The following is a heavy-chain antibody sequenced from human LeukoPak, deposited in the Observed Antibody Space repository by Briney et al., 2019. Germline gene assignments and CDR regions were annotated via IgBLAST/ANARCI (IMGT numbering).Heavy chain of an antibody. D-gene: IGHD5-12*01. J-gene: IGHJ4*02. CDR1: GGSISNYY. Sequence: SETLSLTCIVSGGSISNYYWTWIRQPAGKGLEWIGRIYASGSANYNPSLKSRVTISVDTSKNQFSLKLSSVTAADTAVYYCARQVSRIVATITYLDYWGQGTLVTVSS. CDR3: ARQVSRIVATITYLDY. V-gene: IGHV4-4*07. CDR2: IYASGSA.